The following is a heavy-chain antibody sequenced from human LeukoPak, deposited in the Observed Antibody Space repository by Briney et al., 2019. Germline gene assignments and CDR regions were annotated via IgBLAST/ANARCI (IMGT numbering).Heavy chain of an antibody. D-gene: IGHD3-9*01. V-gene: IGHV1-46*01. CDR2: INPRDHSS. Sequence: ASVKVSCKASGYTLTNNYMHWVRQAPGQGLEWMGMINPRDHSSTYAQSFQGRVTLTSDTSTNTAYMELSSLKSDDTAVYCCARGYDTLTGSLDYWGRGTLVTVTS. CDR1: GYTLTNNY. J-gene: IGHJ4*02. CDR3: ARGYDTLTGSLDY.